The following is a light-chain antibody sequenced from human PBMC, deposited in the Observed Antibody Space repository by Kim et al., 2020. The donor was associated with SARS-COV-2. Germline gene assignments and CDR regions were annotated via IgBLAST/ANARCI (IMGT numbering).Light chain of an antibody. V-gene: IGLV3-19*01. CDR1: RIRSYY. CDR3: NSRDSSGNHQV. CDR2: GKN. J-gene: IGLJ2*01. Sequence: LGRTVRMTYQGDRIRSYYASWYQQKPGQAPVLVIYGKNNRPSGIPDRFSGSSSGNTASLTITGAQAEDAADYYCNSRDSSGNHQVFGGGTQLTVL.